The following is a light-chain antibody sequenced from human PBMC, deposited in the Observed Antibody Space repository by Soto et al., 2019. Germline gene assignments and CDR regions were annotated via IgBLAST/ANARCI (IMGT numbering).Light chain of an antibody. J-gene: IGKJ4*01. CDR2: GAS. CDR1: QSVSSSC. Sequence: ESVLTQSPGTLSLSPGERATLSCRASQSVSSSCLAWYQQKPGQAPRLLIYGASSRATGIPDRFSGSGSGTDFTLTISRLEPEDVAVYYCQQYGSAPLTFGGGTKVENK. V-gene: IGKV3-20*01. CDR3: QQYGSAPLT.